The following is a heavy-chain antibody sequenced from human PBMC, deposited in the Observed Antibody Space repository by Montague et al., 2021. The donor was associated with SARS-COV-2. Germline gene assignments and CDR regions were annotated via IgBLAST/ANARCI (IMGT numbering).Heavy chain of an antibody. V-gene: IGHV4-4*08. J-gene: IGHJ4*02. D-gene: IGHD4/OR15-4a*01. CDR1: SDSINSYY. Sequence: SETLSLTCTVSSDSINSYYWGWIRKPQGKRLGWLGYVNSSGTTNYNYNPNSRIAISVDTSKNQFPLRLDSVTAADTATYNCATLTQSNGDFSDRGALVAVS. CDR2: VNSSGTT. CDR3: ATLTQSNGDF.